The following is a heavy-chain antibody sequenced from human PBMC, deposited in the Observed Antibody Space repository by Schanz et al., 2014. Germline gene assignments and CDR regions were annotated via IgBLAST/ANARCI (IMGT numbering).Heavy chain of an antibody. Sequence: QVHLQESGPGLVKPSQTLSLTCAVSGGSISSGGYTWSWIRQPPGKGLEWIGYIYYSGSTYYNPSLRYRVTMSVDASKNHFSLKLTSVTAADTAVYYCARGQDHAKTGDLWGRGTLVTISS. CDR2: IYYSGST. J-gene: IGHJ5*02. D-gene: IGHD2-2*01. CDR3: ARGQDHAKTGDL. V-gene: IGHV4-30-4*07. CDR1: GGSISSGGYT.